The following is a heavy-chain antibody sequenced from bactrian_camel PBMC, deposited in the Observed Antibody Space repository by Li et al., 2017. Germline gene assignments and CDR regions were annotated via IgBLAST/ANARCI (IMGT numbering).Heavy chain of an antibody. CDR2: LNRAGVST. J-gene: IGHJ4*01. CDR3: ATEEGYGGSWYRLDY. D-gene: IGHD6*01. CDR1: GYSVSSAC. V-gene: IGHV3S25*01. Sequence: QLVESGGGSVQAGGSLTLSCTASGYSVSSACMGWFRQAPGKEREGIVSLNRAGVSTYRTDSVKGRFATSRDNANNTVYLRMNSLKSEDTALYYCATEEGYGGSWYRLDYWGQGTQVTVS.